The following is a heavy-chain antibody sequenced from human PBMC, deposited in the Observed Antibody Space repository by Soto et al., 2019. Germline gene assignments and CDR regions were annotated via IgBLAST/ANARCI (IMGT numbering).Heavy chain of an antibody. Sequence: SETLSLTCAVYGGSFSGYYWSWIRQPPGKGLEWIGEINHSGSTNYNPSLKSRVTISVDTSKNQFSLKLSSVTAADTAVYYCARARGYSGYDYPPPTVRHYYYMDVWGKGTTVTVS. CDR2: INHSGST. V-gene: IGHV4-34*01. CDR3: ARARGYSGYDYPPPTVRHYYYMDV. D-gene: IGHD5-12*01. CDR1: GGSFSGYY. J-gene: IGHJ6*03.